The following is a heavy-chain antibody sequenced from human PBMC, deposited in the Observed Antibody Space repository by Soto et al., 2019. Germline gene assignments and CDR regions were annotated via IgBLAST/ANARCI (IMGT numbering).Heavy chain of an antibody. Sequence: RRSLRLSCAASGFTFSSYWMSWVRQAPGKGLEWVANIKQDGSEKYYVDSVKGRFTISRDNAKNSLYLQMNSLRAEDTAVYYCARDAGGDFTLIQLWLTPFCMDVWCPGTTVTVSS. CDR1: GFTFSSYW. V-gene: IGHV3-7*01. J-gene: IGHJ6*02. D-gene: IGHD5-18*01. CDR3: ARDAGGDFTLIQLWLTPFCMDV. CDR2: IKQDGSEK.